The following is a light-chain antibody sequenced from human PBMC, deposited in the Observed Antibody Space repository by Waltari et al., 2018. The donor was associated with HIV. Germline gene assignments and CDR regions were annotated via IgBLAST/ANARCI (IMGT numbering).Light chain of an antibody. J-gene: IGLJ3*02. CDR3: QVWDTVTDQGV. Sequence: YVLTQPPSVSVAPGKTASLACGGDNIGSKSVHWYQQKPGQAPVLVVYYGSERPSGISERISGSNSGNTATLTISRVEAGDEADYYCQVWDTVTDQGVFGGGTKLTVL. V-gene: IGLV3-21*04. CDR1: NIGSKS. CDR2: YGS.